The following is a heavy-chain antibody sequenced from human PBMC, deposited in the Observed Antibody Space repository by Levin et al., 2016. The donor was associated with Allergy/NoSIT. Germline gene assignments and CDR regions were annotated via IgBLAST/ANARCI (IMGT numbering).Heavy chain of an antibody. CDR3: ARAGPDRKFGEPLGYYYYGMDV. J-gene: IGHJ6*02. CDR2: IWYDGSNK. D-gene: IGHD3-10*01. V-gene: IGHV3-33*01. CDR1: GFTFSSYG. Sequence: LSLTCAASGFTFSSYGMHWVRQAPGKGLEWVAVIWYDGSNKYYADSVKGRFTISRDNSKNTLYLQMNSLRAEDTAVYYCARAGPDRKFGEPLGYYYYGMDVWGQGTTVTVSS.